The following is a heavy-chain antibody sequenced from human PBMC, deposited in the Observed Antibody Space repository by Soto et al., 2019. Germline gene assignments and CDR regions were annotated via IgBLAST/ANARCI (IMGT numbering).Heavy chain of an antibody. D-gene: IGHD5-18*01. CDR1: GGTFSSYT. CDR2: IIPILGIA. V-gene: IGHV1-69*02. J-gene: IGHJ4*02. Sequence: QVQLVQSGAEVKKPGSSVKVSCKASGGTFSSYTISWVRQAPGQGLEWMGRIIPILGIANYAQKFQGRVTITADKSTSTAYMELSSLRSEDTAVHYCASITPGDTAMRYWGQGTLVTVSS. CDR3: ASITPGDTAMRY.